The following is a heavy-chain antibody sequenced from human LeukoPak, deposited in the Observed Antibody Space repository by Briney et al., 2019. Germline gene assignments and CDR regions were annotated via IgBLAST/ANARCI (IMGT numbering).Heavy chain of an antibody. V-gene: IGHV4-59*01. J-gene: IGHJ6*03. CDR3: ARDRTDYSIGGSPTYYYYMDV. CDR2: IYYSGTT. Sequence: PSETLSLTCTVSGGSLSDFYWGWIRQPPGKGLEWIGYIYYSGTTNYNPSLRSRVTISVDTSKNQFSLKLSSVTAADTAVYYCARDRTDYSIGGSPTYYYYMDVWGKGTTVTVSS. D-gene: IGHD4-11*01. CDR1: GGSLSDFY.